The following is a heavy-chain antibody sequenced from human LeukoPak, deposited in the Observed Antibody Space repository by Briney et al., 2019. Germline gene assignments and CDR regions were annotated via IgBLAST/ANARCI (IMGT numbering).Heavy chain of an antibody. CDR1: GGSISSYY. Sequence: MPSETLSLTCTVSGGSISSYYWSWIRQPPGKGLEWIGYIYYSGSTNYNPSLKSRVTISVDTSKNQFSLKLSSVTAADTAGYYCAGSSSWYYFDYWGQGTLVTVSS. D-gene: IGHD6-13*01. V-gene: IGHV4-59*01. CDR3: AGSSSWYYFDY. J-gene: IGHJ4*02. CDR2: IYYSGST.